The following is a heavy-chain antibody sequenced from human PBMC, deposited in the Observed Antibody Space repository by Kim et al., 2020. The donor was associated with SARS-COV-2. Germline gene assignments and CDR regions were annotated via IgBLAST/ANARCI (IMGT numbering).Heavy chain of an antibody. D-gene: IGHD6-6*01. V-gene: IGHV3-23*01. CDR1: GFTFSNSV. J-gene: IGHJ5*01. Sequence: LRLSCAASGFTFSNSVMSWVRQAPGKGLEWVSTISNRGNTYYADSVKGRFTISRDNFENILSLQMNGLRAEDTAVYYCAKPARSPDSWGQGTLVIVSS. CDR2: ISNRGNT. CDR3: AKPARSPDS.